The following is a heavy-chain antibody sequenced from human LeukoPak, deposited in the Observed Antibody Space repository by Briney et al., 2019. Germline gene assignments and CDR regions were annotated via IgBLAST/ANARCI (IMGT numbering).Heavy chain of an antibody. CDR2: ISYDGSNK. V-gene: IGHV3-30*09. Sequence: GGSLRLSCAASGFTFSSYAMHWVCQAPGKGLEWVAVISYDGSNKYYADSVKGRFAISRDNSKNTLYLQMNSLRAEDTAVYYCARARSMGGIAVAGTRTRSTGFDPWGQGTLVTVSS. CDR1: GFTFSSYA. D-gene: IGHD6-19*01. J-gene: IGHJ5*02. CDR3: ARARSMGGIAVAGTRTRSTGFDP.